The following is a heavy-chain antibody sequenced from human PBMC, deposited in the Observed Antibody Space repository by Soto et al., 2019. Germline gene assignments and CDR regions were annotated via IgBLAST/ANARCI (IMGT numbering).Heavy chain of an antibody. Sequence: GGSLRLSCAASGFTFSSYAMSWVRQAPGKGLEWVSAISGSGGSTYYADSVKGRFTISRDNSKNTLYLQMNSLRAEDTSVYYCAIDWSGGYCSGGSCLRGVDYFDYWGQGTLVTVSS. D-gene: IGHD2-15*01. CDR2: ISGSGGST. V-gene: IGHV3-23*01. CDR1: GFTFSSYA. J-gene: IGHJ4*02. CDR3: AIDWSGGYCSGGSCLRGVDYFDY.